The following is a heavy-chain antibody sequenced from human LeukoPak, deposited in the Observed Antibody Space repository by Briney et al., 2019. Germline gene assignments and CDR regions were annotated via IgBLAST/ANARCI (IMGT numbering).Heavy chain of an antibody. CDR2: IYYSGST. CDR3: ARHSDYGIVFVYFDY. Sequence: SETLSLTCTVSGGSISSGGYYWSWIRQHPGKGLEWIGYIYYSGSTYYNPSLKSRVTISVDTSKNQFSLKLSSVTAADTAVYYCARHSDYGIVFVYFDYWGQGTLVTVSS. J-gene: IGHJ4*02. V-gene: IGHV4-31*03. CDR1: GGSISSGGYY. D-gene: IGHD3-10*01.